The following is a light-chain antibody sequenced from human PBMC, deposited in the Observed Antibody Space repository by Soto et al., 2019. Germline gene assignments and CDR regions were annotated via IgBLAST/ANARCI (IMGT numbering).Light chain of an antibody. J-gene: IGKJ5*01. V-gene: IGKV3-15*01. CDR2: DAS. CDR3: QQYIKWPIT. CDR1: QSVSSN. Sequence: EIVMTLSPATLSLSPGERATLSCRASQSVSSNLAWYQQKPGQAPRLLISDASTRATGIPARFSGSGSGTEFTLTVSSLQSEDFAVYYCQQYIKWPITFGQGTRLEIK.